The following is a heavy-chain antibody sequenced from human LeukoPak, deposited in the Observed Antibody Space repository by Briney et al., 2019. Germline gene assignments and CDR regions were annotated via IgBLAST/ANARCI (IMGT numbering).Heavy chain of an antibody. V-gene: IGHV3-30-3*01. CDR1: GFTFSSYA. J-gene: IGHJ4*02. Sequence: GGSLRLSCAASGFTFSSYAMHWVRQAPGKGLERVAVISYDGSNKYYADSVKGRFTISRDNSKNTLYLQVNSLRAEDTAVYYCATPKRHSSGWIEAFDYWGQGTLVTVSS. CDR2: ISYDGSNK. CDR3: ATPKRHSSGWIEAFDY. D-gene: IGHD6-19*01.